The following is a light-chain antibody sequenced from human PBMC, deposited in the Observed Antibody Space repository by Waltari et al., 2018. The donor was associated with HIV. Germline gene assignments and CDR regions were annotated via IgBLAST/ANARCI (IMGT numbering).Light chain of an antibody. CDR1: SSNIGSNP. J-gene: IGLJ3*02. V-gene: IGLV1-44*01. CDR3: AVWDDSLRSVL. Sequence: QSVLTQPPSASGTPGQRVNISCSGGSSNIGSNPVNWYRQFPGEAPNLLIYTNIQRPSGVPDRCSGSKSGTSASLAISGLQSEDEADFYCAVWDDSLRSVLFGGGTRLTVL. CDR2: TNI.